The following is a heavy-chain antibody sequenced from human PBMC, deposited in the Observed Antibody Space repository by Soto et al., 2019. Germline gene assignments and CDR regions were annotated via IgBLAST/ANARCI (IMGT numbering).Heavy chain of an antibody. J-gene: IGHJ4*02. V-gene: IGHV4-4*02. CDR1: GGSLSTPVW. CDR2: VFHSGSA. CDR3: ARKAWTRLDY. Sequence: QLQLQESGPGLVKPSGTLSLTCGVSGGSLSTPVWWSWVRLPPGKGLEWIGEVFHSGSANYNPSLQSRVTISLDKSTNQVSLRLSSVNAADTAVYYCARKAWTRLDYWGQGALVTVSS. D-gene: IGHD1-1*01.